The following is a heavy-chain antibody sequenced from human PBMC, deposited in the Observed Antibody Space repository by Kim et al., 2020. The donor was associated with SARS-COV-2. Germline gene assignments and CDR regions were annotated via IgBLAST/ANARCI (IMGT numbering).Heavy chain of an antibody. CDR1: GFTFSSYA. D-gene: IGHD2-21*02. CDR3: ASRSTAIHYGMDV. J-gene: IGHJ6*02. V-gene: IGHV3-64*01. Sequence: GGSLRLSCADSGFTFSSYAMHWVRQAPGKGLEYVSAISSNGGSTYYANSVKGRFTISRDNSKNTLYLQMCSLRAEDMAVYYCASRSTAIHYGMDVWGQGTAETVSS. CDR2: ISSNGGST.